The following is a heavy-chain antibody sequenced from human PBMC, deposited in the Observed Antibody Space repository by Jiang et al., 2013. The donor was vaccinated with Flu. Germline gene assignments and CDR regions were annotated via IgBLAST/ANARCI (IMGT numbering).Heavy chain of an antibody. CDR3: ARPTGTTWY. D-gene: IGHD1-1*01. CDR1: GGSISSSSYY. J-gene: IGHJ4*02. Sequence: GLVKPSETLSLTCTVSGGSISSSSYYWGWIRQPPGKGLEWIGSIYYSGSTYYNPSLKSRVTISVDTSKNQFSLKLSSVTAADTAVYYCARPTGTTWYWGQGTLVTVSS. CDR2: IYYSGST. V-gene: IGHV4-39*07.